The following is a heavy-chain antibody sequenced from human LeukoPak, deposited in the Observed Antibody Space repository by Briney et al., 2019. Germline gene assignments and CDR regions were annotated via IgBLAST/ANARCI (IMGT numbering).Heavy chain of an antibody. D-gene: IGHD6-6*01. V-gene: IGHV3-53*01. J-gene: IGHJ4*02. CDR1: GFSVTGHY. Sequence: GGSLRLSCAASGFSVTGHYMSWVRQAPGKGLEWVSVIYSDGSTYYADSVKGRFTISRDNSKNSLFLQMNSLRVEDTAVYFCARGSHYFDFWGQGTPVTVSS. CDR2: IYSDGST. CDR3: ARGSHYFDF.